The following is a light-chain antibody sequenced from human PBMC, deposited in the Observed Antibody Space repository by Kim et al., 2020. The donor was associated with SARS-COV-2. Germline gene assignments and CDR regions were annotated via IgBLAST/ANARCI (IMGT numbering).Light chain of an antibody. CDR3: QQYFTWPLT. Sequence: VSPGERATSSCRARQSLSGNLASYQQNPGQAPRLLILRASTRASGAPARFTGRGSGADFTHTISSLQSEDSAVYYCQQYFTWPLTFGQGTKVDIK. CDR2: RAS. V-gene: IGKV3-15*01. J-gene: IGKJ1*01. CDR1: QSLSGN.